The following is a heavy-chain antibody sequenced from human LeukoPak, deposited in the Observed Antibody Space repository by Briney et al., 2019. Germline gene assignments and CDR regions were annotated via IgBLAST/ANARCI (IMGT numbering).Heavy chain of an antibody. CDR2: IDPNGRST. V-gene: IGHV1-46*01. Sequence: ASVKVSCKASGYSFSVYSIDWARQAPGQGLEWVGTIDPNGRSTSFAQKFQGRVTLTRDMSTNTVSMELRSLRPEDTAVYFCAREGGTREYNGDTWRHFFDFWGQGTLVTVS. D-gene: IGHD4-17*01. CDR1: GYSFSVYS. CDR3: AREGGTREYNGDTWRHFFDF. J-gene: IGHJ4*02.